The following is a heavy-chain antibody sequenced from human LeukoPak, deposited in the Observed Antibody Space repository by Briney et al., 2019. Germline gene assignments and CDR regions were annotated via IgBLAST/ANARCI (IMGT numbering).Heavy chain of an antibody. Sequence: ASVKVSCKASGYTFTSYGISWVRQPPGQGLEWMGWISDYNGNTNYEQKLQGRVTMTTDTSTSTAYMELRSLRSDDTAVYYCAGERSIMITFGGVIVIGYWGQGALVTVSS. D-gene: IGHD3-16*02. J-gene: IGHJ4*02. V-gene: IGHV1-18*01. CDR1: GYTFTSYG. CDR3: AGERSIMITFGGVIVIGY. CDR2: ISDYNGNT.